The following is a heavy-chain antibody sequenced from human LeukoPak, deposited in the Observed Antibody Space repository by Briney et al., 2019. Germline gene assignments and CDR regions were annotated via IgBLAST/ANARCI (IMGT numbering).Heavy chain of an antibody. D-gene: IGHD3-3*01. V-gene: IGHV1-8*01. CDR2: MNPNSGNT. J-gene: IGHJ3*02. CDR1: GYTFTRYD. CDR3: AIRFRFLGSHAFDI. Sequence: ASVKVSCKASGYTFTRYDINWVRQATGQGLEWRGGMNPNSGNTGYAQKFQGRVTMTRNTSISTAYMELSSLRSEDTAVYYCAIRFRFLGSHAFDIRGQGTMVTVSS.